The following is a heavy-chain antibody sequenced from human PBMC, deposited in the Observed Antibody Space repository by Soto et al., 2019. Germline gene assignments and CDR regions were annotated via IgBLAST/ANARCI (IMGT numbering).Heavy chain of an antibody. V-gene: IGHV3-11*01. J-gene: IGHJ6*03. CDR1: GFTFSDYY. Sequence: GGSLRLSCAASGFTFSDYYMSWIRQAPGKGLEWVSYISSSGSTIYYADSVKGRFTISRDNAKNSLYLQMNSLRAEDTAVYYCARVKVPLTGYRTQSRNYMDVWGKGTTVTVSS. CDR2: ISSSGSTI. D-gene: IGHD3-9*01. CDR3: ARVKVPLTGYRTQSRNYMDV.